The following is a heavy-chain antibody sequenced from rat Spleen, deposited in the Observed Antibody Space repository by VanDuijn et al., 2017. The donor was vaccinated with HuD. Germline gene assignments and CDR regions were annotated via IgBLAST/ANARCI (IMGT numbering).Heavy chain of an antibody. CDR2: ISSGGNP. CDR1: GFSVTSNS. Sequence: QVQLKESGPGLVQPSQSLSLTCTVSGFSVTSNSVSWVRQPPGKGLEWIAAISSGGNPHYNSALKSRLSISRDTSKSQVFLKMNSLQPEDTGTYSCARLSFLRGYFDYWGQGVMVTVSS. V-gene: IGHV2-6*01. J-gene: IGHJ2*01. D-gene: IGHD1-4*01. CDR3: ARLSFLRGYFDY.